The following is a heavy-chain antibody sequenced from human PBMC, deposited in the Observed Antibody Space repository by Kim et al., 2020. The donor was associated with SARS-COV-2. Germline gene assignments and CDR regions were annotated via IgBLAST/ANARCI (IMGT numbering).Heavy chain of an antibody. CDR1: GFTFSDYY. V-gene: IGHV3-11*05. D-gene: IGHD3-16*02. CDR3: ARVGYDYVWGSYRDYYYFYGMDV. Sequence: GGSLRLSCAASGFTFSDYYMSWIRQAPGKGLEWVSYISSSSSYTNYADSVKGRFTISRDNAKNSLYLPMNSLRAEDTAVYYSARVGYDYVWGSYRDYYYFYGMDVWGQGTTVTVSS. J-gene: IGHJ6*02. CDR2: ISSSSSYT.